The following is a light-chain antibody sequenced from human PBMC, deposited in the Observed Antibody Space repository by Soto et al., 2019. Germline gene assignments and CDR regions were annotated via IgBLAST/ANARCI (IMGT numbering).Light chain of an antibody. V-gene: IGKV3-20*01. J-gene: IGKJ1*01. CDR2: DVS. Sequence: EIVLTQSPGTLSLSPGERATLSCRSSQSVSSSYLAWYQQKPGQAPRLLIHDVSSRATGIPDRFSGSGSGTDFTITISRLEPEDFAVYYCQQYGSSPTFGQGTKVEIK. CDR1: QSVSSSY. CDR3: QQYGSSPT.